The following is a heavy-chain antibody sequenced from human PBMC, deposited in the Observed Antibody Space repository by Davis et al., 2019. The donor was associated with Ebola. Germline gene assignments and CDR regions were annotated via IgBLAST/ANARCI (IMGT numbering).Heavy chain of an antibody. D-gene: IGHD1-20*01. V-gene: IGHV3-23*01. CDR2: ISGSGGST. Sequence: GESLKISCAASGFTFSSYAMSWVRQAPGKGLEWVSAISGSGGSTYYADSVKGRFTISRDNSKNTLYLQMNSLRSDDTAVYYCARDNWNDVGWFDPWGQGTLVTVSS. CDR1: GFTFSSYA. CDR3: ARDNWNDVGWFDP. J-gene: IGHJ5*02.